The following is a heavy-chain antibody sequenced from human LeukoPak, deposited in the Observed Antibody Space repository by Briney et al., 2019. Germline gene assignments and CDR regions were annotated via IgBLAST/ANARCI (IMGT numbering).Heavy chain of an antibody. CDR1: GGSISSSSYY. CDR2: IYYSGST. CDR3: ARGRDYYGSGSYYTFFDY. J-gene: IGHJ4*02. V-gene: IGHV4-39*07. D-gene: IGHD3-10*01. Sequence: SETLSLTCTVSGGSISSSSYYWGWIRQPPGKGLEWIGSIYYSGSTYYNPSLKSRVTISVDRSKNQFSLKLSSVTAADTAVYYCARGRDYYGSGSYYTFFDYWGQGTLVTVSS.